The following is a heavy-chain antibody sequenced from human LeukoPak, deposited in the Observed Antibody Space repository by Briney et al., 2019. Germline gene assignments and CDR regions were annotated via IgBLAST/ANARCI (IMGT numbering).Heavy chain of an antibody. J-gene: IGHJ4*02. CDR3: AKGNGDSCYSAHDY. V-gene: IGHV3-23*01. CDR1: GFTFSNYA. Sequence: GGSLRLSCAASGFTFSNYAMNWVRQAPGKGLEWVSSISGSGGNTYYADSVKGRFTISRDGSKNTLSLQMSSLRAEDTAVYFCAKGNGDSCYSAHDYWGQGTLVAVSS. CDR2: ISGSGGNT. D-gene: IGHD2-15*01.